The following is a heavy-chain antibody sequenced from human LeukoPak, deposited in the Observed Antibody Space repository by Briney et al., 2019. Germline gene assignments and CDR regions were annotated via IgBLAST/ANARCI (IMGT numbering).Heavy chain of an antibody. V-gene: IGHV4-59*12. CDR2: IYYIGST. CDR1: GGSIRSYY. D-gene: IGHD3-10*01. CDR3: ARCLSYYYGSGFDY. Sequence: SETLSLTCTVSGGSIRSYYWSWIRQPPGKGLEWIGYIYYIGSTNYNPSLKSRVTISVDTSKNQFSLKLSSVTAADTAVYYCARCLSYYYGSGFDYWGQGSLVTVSS. J-gene: IGHJ4*02.